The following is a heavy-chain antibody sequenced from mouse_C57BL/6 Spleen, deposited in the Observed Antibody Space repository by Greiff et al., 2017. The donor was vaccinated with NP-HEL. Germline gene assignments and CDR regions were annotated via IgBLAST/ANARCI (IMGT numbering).Heavy chain of an antibody. V-gene: IGHV3-6*01. D-gene: IGHD1-1*01. Sequence: EVKLVESGPGLVKPSQSLSLTCSVTGYSITSGYYWNWIRQFPGNKLEWMGYISYDGSNNYNPSLKNRISITRDTSKNQFFLKLNSVTTEDTATYYCARAEIYYYGSSYYFDYWGQGTTLTVSS. J-gene: IGHJ2*01. CDR1: GYSITSGYY. CDR3: ARAEIYYYGSSYYFDY. CDR2: ISYDGSN.